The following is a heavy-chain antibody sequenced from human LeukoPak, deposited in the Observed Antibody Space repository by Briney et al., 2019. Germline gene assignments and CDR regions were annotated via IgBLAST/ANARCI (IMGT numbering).Heavy chain of an antibody. V-gene: IGHV4-59*08. CDR2: IYYSGST. CDR3: ARGGYSSGWGFADY. CDR1: GGSISSYY. D-gene: IGHD6-19*01. Sequence: PSETLSLTCTVSGGSISSYYWSWIRQPPGKGLEWIGYIYYSGSTNYNPSLKSRVTISVDTSKNQFSLKLSSVTAADTAVYYCARGGYSSGWGFADYWGQGTLVTVSS. J-gene: IGHJ4*02.